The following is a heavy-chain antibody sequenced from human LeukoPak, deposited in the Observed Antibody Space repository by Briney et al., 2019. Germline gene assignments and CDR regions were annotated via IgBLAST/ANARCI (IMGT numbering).Heavy chain of an antibody. J-gene: IGHJ4*02. V-gene: IGHV1-69*05. Sequence: SVKVSCKASGGTFSSYAISWVRQAPGQGLEWMGGIIPIFGTANYAQKVQGRVTMTTDKSTSTAYMELRSLTSDDTAVYYCARERGMVREVPSRPDYWGQGTLVTVSS. D-gene: IGHD3-10*01. CDR1: GGTFSSYA. CDR3: ARERGMVREVPSRPDY. CDR2: IIPIFGTA.